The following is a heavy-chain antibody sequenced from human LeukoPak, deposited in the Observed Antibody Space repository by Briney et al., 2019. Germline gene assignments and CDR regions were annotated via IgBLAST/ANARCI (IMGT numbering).Heavy chain of an antibody. J-gene: IGHJ4*02. D-gene: IGHD1-26*01. V-gene: IGHV3-11*01. CDR1: GFTFSDYY. CDR3: ARGFRKEGAMDVDY. CDR2: ISTSGSTI. Sequence: KPGGSLRISCAASGFTFSDYYMGWIRQAPGKGLEWVSYISTSGSTIYYADSVKGRFTISRDNAKNSLYVQMNSLRAEDTAVYYCARGFRKEGAMDVDYWGPGILVTVSS.